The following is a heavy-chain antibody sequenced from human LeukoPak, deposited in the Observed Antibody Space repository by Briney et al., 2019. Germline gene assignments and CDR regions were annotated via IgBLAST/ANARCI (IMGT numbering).Heavy chain of an antibody. J-gene: IGHJ4*02. Sequence: GGSLRLSCAASGFTFSSYAMTWVRQAPGKGLEWVSIIYSDGSTYYADSVRGRFTISRGISKNTLSLQMNNLRAEDTAVYYCARGGYRFGYAAYWGQGSLVTVSS. CDR3: ARGGYRFGYAAY. CDR1: GFTFSSYA. CDR2: IYSDGST. D-gene: IGHD5-18*01. V-gene: IGHV3-53*01.